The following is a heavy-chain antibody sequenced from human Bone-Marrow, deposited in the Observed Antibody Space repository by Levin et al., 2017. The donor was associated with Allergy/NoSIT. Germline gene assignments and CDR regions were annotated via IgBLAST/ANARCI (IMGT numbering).Heavy chain of an antibody. CDR2: IYSGGKT. CDR3: TGTSSKDY. CDR1: GFXIHNXX. J-gene: IGHJ4*02. Sequence: GGSLRLSCTASGFXIHNXXMSWXXXXRWRGLEWVSLIYSGGKTYYSDSVRGRFTISRDNSRLYLQMNNLRAEDTAIYYCTGTSSKDYWGQGTLVTVSS. V-gene: IGHV3-53*01.